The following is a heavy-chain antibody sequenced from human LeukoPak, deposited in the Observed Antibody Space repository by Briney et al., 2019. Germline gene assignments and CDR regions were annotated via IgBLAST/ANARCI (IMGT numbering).Heavy chain of an antibody. CDR3: VRDQGAATVN. V-gene: IGHV3-48*03. CDR2: ISSSGSTI. Sequence: PGGSLRLSCAASGFTFSSYEMHWVRQAPGKGLQWVSYISSSGSTIYYADSVKGRFTISRDNAKDSLYLQMNSLRAEDTAVYCCVRDQGAATVNWGQGTLVTVSS. J-gene: IGHJ4*02. CDR1: GFTFSSYE. D-gene: IGHD3-16*02.